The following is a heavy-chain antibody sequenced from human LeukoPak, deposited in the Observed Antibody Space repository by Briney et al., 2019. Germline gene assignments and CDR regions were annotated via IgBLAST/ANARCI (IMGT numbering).Heavy chain of an antibody. D-gene: IGHD2-2*01. CDR3: AKSESTSHTDH. V-gene: IGHV3-23*01. CDR2: ISVSGGST. CDR1: GFTFSNYA. Sequence: PGGFLRLSCLASGFTFSNYAMSWVRQAPGKGLEWVSSISVSGGSTYYADSVKGRFTMSRDNSKNTLYLQMNSLRAEDTAVYYCAKSESTSHTDHWGQGTLVTVSS. J-gene: IGHJ4*02.